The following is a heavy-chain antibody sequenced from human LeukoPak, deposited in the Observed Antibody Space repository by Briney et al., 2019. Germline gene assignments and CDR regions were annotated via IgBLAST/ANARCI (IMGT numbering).Heavy chain of an antibody. V-gene: IGHV1-2*04. CDR2: INPNSGGT. J-gene: IGHJ5*02. D-gene: IGHD6-19*01. Sequence: GASVKVSCKASRYTFTGYYMHWVRQAPGQGLEWMGWINPNSGGTNYAQKFQGWVTMTRDTSISTAYMELSRLRSDDTAVYYCARDSGSAVAGNRFDPWGQGTLVTVSS. CDR1: RYTFTGYY. CDR3: ARDSGSAVAGNRFDP.